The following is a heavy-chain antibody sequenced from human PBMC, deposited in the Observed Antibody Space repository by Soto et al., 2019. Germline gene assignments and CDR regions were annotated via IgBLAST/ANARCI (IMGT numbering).Heavy chain of an antibody. Sequence: QVQLQESGPGLVKPSQTLSLICTVSGGSINRGGYYWNWIRQPPGHGLAWLGSIFSSGSTYYNPFLRSRVTISADTSENQFSLNLSSVTAADSAVYFCARGYRQAGYSSSWVFDYWGQGTLGNVSS. J-gene: IGHJ4*02. CDR1: GGSINRGGYY. V-gene: IGHV4-31*03. D-gene: IGHD6-13*01. CDR2: IFSSGST. CDR3: ARGYRQAGYSSSWVFDY.